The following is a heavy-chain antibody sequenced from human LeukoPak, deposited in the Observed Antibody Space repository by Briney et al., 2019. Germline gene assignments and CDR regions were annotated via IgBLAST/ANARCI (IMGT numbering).Heavy chain of an antibody. CDR1: GLTVNSNY. Sequence: GGSLRLSCAVSGLTVNSNYMTWVRQAPGKGLEWVSVIYSDGKTYRADSVKGRFTISRDNAKNSLYLQMNSLRAEDTAVYYCARNTHDFWSGPTFDYWGQGTLVTVSS. CDR2: IYSDGKT. D-gene: IGHD3-3*01. CDR3: ARNTHDFWSGPTFDY. J-gene: IGHJ4*02. V-gene: IGHV3-66*01.